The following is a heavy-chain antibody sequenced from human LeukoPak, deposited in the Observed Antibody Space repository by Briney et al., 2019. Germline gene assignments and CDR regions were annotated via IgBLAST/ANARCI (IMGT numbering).Heavy chain of an antibody. J-gene: IGHJ3*02. V-gene: IGHV1-18*01. CDR2: ISAYNGNT. CDR3: ARDPSYRSGGSCYFGAFDI. CDR1: GYTLTSYG. Sequence: ASVKVSCKASGYTLTSYGISWVRQAPGQGLEWMGWISAYNGNTNYAQKLQGRVTMTTDTSTSTAYMELRSLRSDDTAVYYCARDPSYRSGGSCYFGAFDIWGQGTMVTVSS. D-gene: IGHD2-15*01.